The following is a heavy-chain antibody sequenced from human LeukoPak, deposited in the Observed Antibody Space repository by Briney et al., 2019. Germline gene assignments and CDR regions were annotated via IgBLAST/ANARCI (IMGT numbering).Heavy chain of an antibody. J-gene: IGHJ6*03. V-gene: IGHV3-33*06. CDR2: IWYDGSNK. CDR1: GFTFSSYG. CDR3: AKGDCGGDCYSQSHYYYYYMDV. Sequence: GRSLRLSCAASGFTFSSYGMHWVRQAPGKGLEWVAVIWYDGSNKYYADSVKGRFTISRDNSKNTLYLQMNSLRAEDTAVYYCAKGDCGGDCYSQSHYYYYYMDVWGKGTTVTVSS. D-gene: IGHD2-21*02.